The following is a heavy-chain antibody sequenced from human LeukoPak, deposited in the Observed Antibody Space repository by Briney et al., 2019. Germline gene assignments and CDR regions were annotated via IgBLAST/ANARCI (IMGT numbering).Heavy chain of an antibody. J-gene: IGHJ3*01. CDR3: ARVGGMTTINNDAFDL. V-gene: IGHV4-59*01. CDR2: IYHSGST. CDR1: GGSFSGYY. Sequence: SETLSLTCAVSGGSFSGYYWNWIRQSPGKGLEWIGYIYHSGSTNYNASLKSRVTISVDTAKNQFSLKLTSVTAADTAVYYCARVGGMTTINNDAFDLWGQGTMVTVSS. D-gene: IGHD5-24*01.